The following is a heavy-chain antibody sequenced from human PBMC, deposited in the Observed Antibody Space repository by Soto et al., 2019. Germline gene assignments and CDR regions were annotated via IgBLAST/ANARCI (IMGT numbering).Heavy chain of an antibody. V-gene: IGHV1-8*01. CDR1: GYTFTSYD. CDR2: MNPNSGNT. J-gene: IGHJ4*02. Sequence: QVQLVQSGAEVKKPGASVKVSCKASGYTFTSYDINWVRQATGQGLEWMGWMNPNSGNTGYAQKFQGRVTMTRNTSISTAYMELSSLRSEDTGVYYCARALGYYDYIWGSYRYTSLDYWGQGTLVTVSS. D-gene: IGHD3-16*02. CDR3: ARALGYYDYIWGSYRYTSLDY.